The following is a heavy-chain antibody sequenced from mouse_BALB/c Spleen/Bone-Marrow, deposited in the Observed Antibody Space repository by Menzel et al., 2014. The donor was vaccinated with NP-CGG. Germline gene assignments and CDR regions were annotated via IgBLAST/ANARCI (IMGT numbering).Heavy chain of an antibody. D-gene: IGHD2-1*01. CDR1: GYTFTSYV. CDR3: ARGKTYAMDY. J-gene: IGHJ4*01. Sequence: VQLQQSGPELVKPGASVKMSCKASGYTFTSYVMHWVKQTPGQGLEWIGYINPNNDGSKYNEKFKGKATLTSDKSSSKAYMELSSLTSEDSAVYYCARGKTYAMDYWGQGTSVTVSS. CDR2: INPNNDGS. V-gene: IGHV1-14*01.